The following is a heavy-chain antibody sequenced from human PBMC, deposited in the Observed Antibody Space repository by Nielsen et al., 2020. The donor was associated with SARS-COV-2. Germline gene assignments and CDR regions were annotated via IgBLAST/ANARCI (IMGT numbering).Heavy chain of an antibody. CDR2: IYHTGRT. D-gene: IGHD3-3*01. V-gene: IGHV4-59*08. CDR3: ASTPYYDFWTGYFPFDF. J-gene: IGHJ4*02. Sequence: WIRQPPGKGLEWIAYIYHTGRTNYNPSLENRVTISLDTAKNQFSLKLSSVTAADTALYYCASTPYYDFWTGYFPFDFWGQGALVTVS.